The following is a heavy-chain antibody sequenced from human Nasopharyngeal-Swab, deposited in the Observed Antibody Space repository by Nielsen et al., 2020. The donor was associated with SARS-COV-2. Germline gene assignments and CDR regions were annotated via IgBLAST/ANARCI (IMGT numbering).Heavy chain of an antibody. CDR2: INPNSGGT. Sequence: ASVKVSCKASGYTFTGYHMHWVRQAPGQGLEWMGRINPNSGGTNYAQKFQGRVTMTRDTSISTAYMELSRLRSDDTAVYYCARSHSSSWYGDYWGQGTLVTVSS. CDR1: GYTFTGYH. CDR3: ARSHSSSWYGDY. D-gene: IGHD6-13*01. J-gene: IGHJ4*02. V-gene: IGHV1-2*06.